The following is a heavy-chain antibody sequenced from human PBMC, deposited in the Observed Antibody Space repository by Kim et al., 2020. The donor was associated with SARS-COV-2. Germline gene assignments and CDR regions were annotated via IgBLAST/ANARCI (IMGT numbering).Heavy chain of an antibody. V-gene: IGHV3-23*01. CDR2: ISGSGGST. J-gene: IGHJ6*02. D-gene: IGHD6-19*01. Sequence: GGSLRLSCAASGFTFSSYAMSWVRQAPGKGLEWVSAISGSGGSTYYADSVKGRFTISRDNSKNTLYLQMNSLRAEDTAVYYCAKCLNSFAIAVADDYYYYGMDVWGQGTTVTVSS. CDR1: GFTFSSYA. CDR3: AKCLNSFAIAVADDYYYYGMDV.